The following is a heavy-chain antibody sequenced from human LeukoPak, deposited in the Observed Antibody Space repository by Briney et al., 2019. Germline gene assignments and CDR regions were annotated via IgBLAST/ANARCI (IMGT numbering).Heavy chain of an antibody. V-gene: IGHV3-66*01. CDR3: ARDFCSSTSCHN. CDR2: IYSGGST. D-gene: IGHD2-2*01. J-gene: IGHJ4*02. Sequence: GGSLRLSCAASGFTVSSNYMSWVRQAPGKGLEWVSVIYSGGSTYYADSVKGRFTISRDNSKNTLYLQMNSLRAEDTAVYYCARDFCSSTSCHNWSQGTLVTVSS. CDR1: GFTVSSNY.